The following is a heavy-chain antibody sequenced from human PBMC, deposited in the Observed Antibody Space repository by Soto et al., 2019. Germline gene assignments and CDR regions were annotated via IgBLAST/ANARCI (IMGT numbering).Heavy chain of an antibody. CDR1: GGSISSGDYY. CDR2: IYYSGRT. J-gene: IGHJ2*01. Sequence: QVQLQVSGPGLVKPSQTLSLTCTVSGGSISSGDYYWSWIRQPPGKGLEWIGYIYYSGRTYYNPSLKSRVTISVDTSKNQFSLKLSSVTAADTAVYYCARVITQYWYFDLWGRGTLVTVSS. D-gene: IGHD3-22*01. V-gene: IGHV4-30-4*01. CDR3: ARVITQYWYFDL.